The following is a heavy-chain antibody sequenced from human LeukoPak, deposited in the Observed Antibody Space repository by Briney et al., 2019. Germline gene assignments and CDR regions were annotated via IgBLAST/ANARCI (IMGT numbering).Heavy chain of an antibody. CDR2: ISYDGSNK. Sequence: GRSLRLSCAASGFTFSNYPMHWVRQAPGKGLEWVAVISYDGSNKYYADSVKGRFTISRDNSKNTLYLQMNSLRDEDTAVYYCARPSYGDYYFDYWGQGTLVTVSS. J-gene: IGHJ4*02. CDR3: ARPSYGDYYFDY. CDR1: GFTFSNYP. V-gene: IGHV3-30-3*01. D-gene: IGHD4-17*01.